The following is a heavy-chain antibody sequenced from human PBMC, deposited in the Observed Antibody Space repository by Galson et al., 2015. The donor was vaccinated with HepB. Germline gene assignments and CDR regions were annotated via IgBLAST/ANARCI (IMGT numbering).Heavy chain of an antibody. J-gene: IGHJ5*02. V-gene: IGHV3-11*01. CDR3: ARATLGWFDP. D-gene: IGHD2/OR15-2a*01. CDR2: ISSNGSTTI. Sequence: SLRLSCAASGFTFTDYYMSWIRQAPGKGLEWVSYISSNGSTTIFYADSVKGRFTISRDNAKNSLYLQMTSLRAEDTAVYYCARATLGWFDPWGQGTLVTVSS. CDR1: GFTFTDYY.